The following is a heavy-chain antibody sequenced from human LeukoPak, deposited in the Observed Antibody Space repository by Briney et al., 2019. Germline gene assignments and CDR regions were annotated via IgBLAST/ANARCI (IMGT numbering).Heavy chain of an antibody. D-gene: IGHD1-1*01. V-gene: IGHV3-20*04. Sequence: GGSLRLSCAASGFTFDDYGMSWVRQVPGKGLEWVSGRKGGSTGNAHSVKGRFTIPRDNAKNSLYLQMNSLRGEDTALYYCARAGLIQRHAFDIWGQGTMGTVSS. CDR1: GFTFDDYG. CDR3: ARAGLIQRHAFDI. J-gene: IGHJ3*02. CDR2: RKGGST.